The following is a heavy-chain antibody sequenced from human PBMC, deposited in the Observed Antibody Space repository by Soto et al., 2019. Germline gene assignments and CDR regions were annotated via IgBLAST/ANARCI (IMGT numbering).Heavy chain of an antibody. D-gene: IGHD6-6*01. J-gene: IGHJ4*02. CDR2: ISYDGSNK. CDR3: AKDGAARPDY. Sequence: PGGSLRLSCAASGFTFSSYGMHWVRQAPGKGLEWVAVISYDGSNKYYADSVKGRFTISRDNSKNTLYLQMNSLRAEDTAVYYCAKDGAARPDYWGQGTLVTVSS. V-gene: IGHV3-30*18. CDR1: GFTFSSYG.